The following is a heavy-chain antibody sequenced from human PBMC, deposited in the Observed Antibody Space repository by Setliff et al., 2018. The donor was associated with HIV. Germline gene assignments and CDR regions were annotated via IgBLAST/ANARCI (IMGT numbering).Heavy chain of an antibody. CDR2: IITSLGGVT. D-gene: IGHD4-17*01. J-gene: IGHJ4*01. CDR3: AGLYGDHGGCY. Sequence: RASVKVSCKTSGGSFTTYSVSWVRQAPGQGLEWMGGIITSLGGVTKYAQKFQGRVTITADGSTDTVYMELSSLKFEDTALYYCAGLYGDHGGCYWGHGTLVTVSS. CDR1: GGSFTTYS. V-gene: IGHV1-69*10.